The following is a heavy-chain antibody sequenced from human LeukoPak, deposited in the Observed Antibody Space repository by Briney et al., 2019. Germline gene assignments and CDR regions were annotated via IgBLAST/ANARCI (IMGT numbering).Heavy chain of an antibody. Sequence: ASVKVSCKASGYTFTNYYIHWVRQAPGQGLEWMGIINPSGGSTSYAQKFQGRVTMTRDTSTSTVCMELSSLRSEDTAVYYCARADGGRFSLFDYWGQGTLVTVSS. D-gene: IGHD4-23*01. J-gene: IGHJ4*02. CDR3: ARADGGRFSLFDY. V-gene: IGHV1-46*01. CDR2: INPSGGST. CDR1: GYTFTNYY.